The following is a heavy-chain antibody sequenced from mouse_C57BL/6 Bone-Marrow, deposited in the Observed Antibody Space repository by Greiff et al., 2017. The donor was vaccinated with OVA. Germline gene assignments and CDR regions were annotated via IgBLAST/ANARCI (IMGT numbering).Heavy chain of an antibody. D-gene: IGHD2-3*01. V-gene: IGHV1-63*01. Sequence: VQLQQSGAELVRPGTSVKMSCKASGYTFTNYWIGWAKQRPGHGLEWIGDIYRGGGYTNYNEKFKGKATLTADKSSSTAYMQFSSLTSEDSAIYYCARQRWLLPDYCGQGTTLTVSS. J-gene: IGHJ2*01. CDR3: ARQRWLLPDY. CDR1: GYTFTNYW. CDR2: IYRGGGYT.